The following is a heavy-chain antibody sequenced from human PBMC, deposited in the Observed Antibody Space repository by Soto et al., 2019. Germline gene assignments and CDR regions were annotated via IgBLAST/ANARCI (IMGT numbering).Heavy chain of an antibody. Sequence: EVQLLESGGGLVQPGGSLRLSCAASGFTFSNYAMSWVRQAPGRGLEWVSTISGSGVSTYYADSVKGRFTISRDNSKNTLYLQMNSLRADDTAVYYCAKDEYSNSHDAFDIWGQGTMGTVSS. D-gene: IGHD4-4*01. V-gene: IGHV3-23*01. CDR3: AKDEYSNSHDAFDI. CDR1: GFTFSNYA. CDR2: ISGSGVST. J-gene: IGHJ3*02.